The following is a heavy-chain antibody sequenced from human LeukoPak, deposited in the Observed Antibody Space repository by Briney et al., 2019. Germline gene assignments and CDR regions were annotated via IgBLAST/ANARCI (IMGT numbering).Heavy chain of an antibody. CDR1: GGSVSSSHC. CDR3: ARENYDFWSGYSLIDY. J-gene: IGHJ4*02. CDR2: IYYGGST. D-gene: IGHD3-3*01. Sequence: PSETLSLTCTVSGGSVSSSHCWDWIRQPPGKGLEWIGSIYYGGSTYYNASLRSRVTTSVDTSKYQFSLKLSSVTAADTAVYYCARENYDFWSGYSLIDYWGQGTLVTVSS. V-gene: IGHV4-39*07.